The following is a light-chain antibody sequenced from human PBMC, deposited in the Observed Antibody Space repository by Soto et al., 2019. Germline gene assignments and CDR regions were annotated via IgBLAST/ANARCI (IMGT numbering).Light chain of an antibody. CDR3: SSYTSSSPCV. Sequence: QSVLTQPASVSGSPGQSITISCTGTSSDVGGYKYVSWYQQYPGKAPKLMMYDVSNRPSGVSNRLSGSKSGNTASLTISGLQAEDEADYYCSSYTSSSPCVFGTGTKVTVL. V-gene: IGLV2-14*01. CDR1: SSDVGGYKY. CDR2: DVS. J-gene: IGLJ1*01.